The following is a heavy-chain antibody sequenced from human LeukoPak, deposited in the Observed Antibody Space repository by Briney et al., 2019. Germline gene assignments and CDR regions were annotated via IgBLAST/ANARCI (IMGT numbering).Heavy chain of an antibody. J-gene: IGHJ4*02. D-gene: IGHD5-24*01. CDR1: GFTFSSYA. CDR3: AKGWVGYNVFDY. CDR2: ISGSGGST. V-gene: IGHV3-23*01. Sequence: PAGGSLRLSCAASGFTFSSYAMSWVRQAPGKGLEWVSAISGSGGSTYYADSVKGRFTISRDNSKNTLYLQMNSLRAEDTAIYYCAKGWVGYNVFDYWGQGTLVTVSS.